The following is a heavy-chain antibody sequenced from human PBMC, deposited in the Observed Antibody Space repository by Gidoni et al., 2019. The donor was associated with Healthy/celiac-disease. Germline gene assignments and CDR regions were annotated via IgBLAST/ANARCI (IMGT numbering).Heavy chain of an antibody. CDR3: ARESYGGYAPSTYNWFDP. CDR1: GFTFSSYA. Sequence: QVQLVESGGGVVQPGRSLRLSCAASGFTFSSYAMHWVRQAPGKGLEWVAVISYDGSNKYYADSVKGRFTISRDNSKNTLYLQMNSLRAEDTAVYYCARESYGGYAPSTYNWFDPWGQGTLVTVSS. CDR2: ISYDGSNK. V-gene: IGHV3-30-3*01. J-gene: IGHJ5*02. D-gene: IGHD5-12*01.